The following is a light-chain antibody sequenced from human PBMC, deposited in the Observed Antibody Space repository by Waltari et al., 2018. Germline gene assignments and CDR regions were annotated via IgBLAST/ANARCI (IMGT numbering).Light chain of an antibody. J-gene: IGKJ1*01. CDR2: DAS. CDR1: QSLSSSY. CDR3: QQYDASSPT. Sequence: EIVLTQSPGTLSLSPGERATLSCRASQSLSSSYLAWYQQKPGQAPRLLIFDASSRATGIPDRVSGSGSGTDFTLTINRLEPEDFAVYYCQQYDASSPTFGQGTKVDIK. V-gene: IGKV3-20*01.